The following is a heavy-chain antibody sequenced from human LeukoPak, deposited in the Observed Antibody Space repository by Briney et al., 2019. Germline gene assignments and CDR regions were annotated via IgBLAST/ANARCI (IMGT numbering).Heavy chain of an antibody. CDR2: ISSSSTI. V-gene: IGHV3-48*02. J-gene: IGHJ5*02. CDR1: GFTFSSYS. D-gene: IGHD2-21*02. Sequence: GGSLRLSCAASGFTFSSYSMNWVRQAPGKGLEWVSYISSSSTIYYADSVKGRFTISRDNAKNSLYLQMNSLRDEDTAIYYCARSQTAYCGGDCYRLDPWGQGTLVTVSS. CDR3: ARSQTAYCGGDCYRLDP.